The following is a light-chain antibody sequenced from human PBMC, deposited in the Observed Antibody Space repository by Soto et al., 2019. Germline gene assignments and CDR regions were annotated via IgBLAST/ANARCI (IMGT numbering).Light chain of an antibody. CDR1: QSVFHSSDKRNY. CDR3: QQYYTTAA. Sequence: DIVLTQSPDSLTVSLGERATINCKSSQSVFHSSDKRNYIAWYQKKPGQPPKLLIYWASTRESGVLDRFSGSGSGTDFTLTIISLQAEDVAVYYCQQYYTTAAFGPGTKVDIK. CDR2: WAS. J-gene: IGKJ3*01. V-gene: IGKV4-1*01.